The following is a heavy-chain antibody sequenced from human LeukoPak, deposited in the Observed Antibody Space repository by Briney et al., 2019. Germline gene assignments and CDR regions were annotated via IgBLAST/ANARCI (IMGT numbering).Heavy chain of an antibody. CDR2: IGIDSGNT. CDR3: ARDHNYAFDN. CDR1: GFPFIEYS. D-gene: IGHD1-1*01. Sequence: GGSLRLSCSASGFPFIEYSMNWVRQVPGKGLEWISYIGIDSGNTKYADSVRGRFTISADKAKNSLYLQMNSLRVEDTAVYYCARDHNYAFDNWGQGTLVSVAS. V-gene: IGHV3-48*01. J-gene: IGHJ4*02.